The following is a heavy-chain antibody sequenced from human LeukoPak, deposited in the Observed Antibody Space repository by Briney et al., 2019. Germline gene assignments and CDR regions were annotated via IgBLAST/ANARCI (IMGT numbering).Heavy chain of an antibody. Sequence: ASVKVSCKASGYTFSGDHMHWVRQAPGQGLEWMGRIDPSSGATHFAHKFQGRVTMTRDTSISTAYMELDRLTSDDTAVYYCARGLSSGDYWGQGTLVTVSS. J-gene: IGHJ4*02. CDR2: IDPSSGAT. V-gene: IGHV1-2*06. CDR1: GYTFSGDH. D-gene: IGHD6-19*01. CDR3: ARGLSSGDY.